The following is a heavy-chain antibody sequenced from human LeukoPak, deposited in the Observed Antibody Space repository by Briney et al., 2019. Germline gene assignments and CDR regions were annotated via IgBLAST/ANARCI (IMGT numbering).Heavy chain of an antibody. CDR1: GFTFSNSA. D-gene: IGHD3-10*01. Sequence: GGSLRLSCAASGFTFSNSAMNWVRQAPGKGLEWVSSINDVGSHIYYADSVRGRYTISRDNAKNSLYLQMNNLRAEDTAFYYCARGRSSFDSWGQGTLVTVSS. V-gene: IGHV3-21*01. CDR2: INDVGSHI. J-gene: IGHJ4*02. CDR3: ARGRSSFDS.